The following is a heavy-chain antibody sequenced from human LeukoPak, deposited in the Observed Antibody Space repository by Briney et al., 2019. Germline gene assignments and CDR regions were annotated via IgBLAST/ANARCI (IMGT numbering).Heavy chain of an antibody. J-gene: IGHJ4*02. V-gene: IGHV3-48*04. CDR3: ARIRGYYGGDFDY. Sequence: GGSLRLSCAASGFTFSSYGMSWVRQAPGKGLEWVSYISGSGNTIYYADSVKGRFTISRDNAKNLLYLQMNSLRAEDTAVYYCARIRGYYGGDFDYWGQGTLVTVSS. D-gene: IGHD4-23*01. CDR2: ISGSGNTI. CDR1: GFTFSSYG.